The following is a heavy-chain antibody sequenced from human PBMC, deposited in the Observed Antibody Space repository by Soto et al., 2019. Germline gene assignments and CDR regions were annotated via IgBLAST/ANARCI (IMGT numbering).Heavy chain of an antibody. V-gene: IGHV4-4*02. CDR2: VYHSGST. CDR3: AGWADYYDRSGLVDY. J-gene: IGHJ4*02. D-gene: IGHD3-22*01. Sequence: QVQLQESGPGLVKPSGTLSLTCAVSGGSISSSNWWSWVRQPPGKGLEWIGEVYHSGSTNYNPSLKSRVTISVAKSKPQFSLKLSSVTAADTAVYYGAGWADYYDRSGLVDYWGQGTLVTVSS. CDR1: GGSISSSNW.